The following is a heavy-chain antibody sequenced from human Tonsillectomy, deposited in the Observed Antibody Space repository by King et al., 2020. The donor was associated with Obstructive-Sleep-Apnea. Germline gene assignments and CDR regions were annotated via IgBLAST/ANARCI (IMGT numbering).Heavy chain of an antibody. CDR1: GFTFDDYA. Sequence: VQLVESGGGLVQPGRSLRLSCVASGFTFDDYAMHWVRQAPGKGLEGVSGIRWHSGSICYLYSLKVRLTISSDNIKKSLYLQMNSLRVEDTALYYCAKDKDSSGWYADYWGQGTLVTVSS. V-gene: IGHV3-9*01. CDR2: IRWHSGSI. D-gene: IGHD6-19*01. CDR3: AKDKDSSGWYADY. J-gene: IGHJ4*02.